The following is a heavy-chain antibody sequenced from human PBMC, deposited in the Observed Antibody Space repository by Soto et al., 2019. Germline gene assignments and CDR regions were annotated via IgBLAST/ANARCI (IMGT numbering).Heavy chain of an antibody. CDR3: ARVRQITMFFVHAEDCIRNSVPVSAFLLNRPSDL. J-gene: IGHJ2*01. Sequence: GKGLEWIGEINHSGSTNYNPSLKSRVTISVDPAKNQFSLKLSSVTAADTAVYYCARVRQITMFFVHAEDCIRNSVPVSAFLLNRPSDL. V-gene: IGHV4-34*01. D-gene: IGHD3-10*02. CDR2: INHSGST.